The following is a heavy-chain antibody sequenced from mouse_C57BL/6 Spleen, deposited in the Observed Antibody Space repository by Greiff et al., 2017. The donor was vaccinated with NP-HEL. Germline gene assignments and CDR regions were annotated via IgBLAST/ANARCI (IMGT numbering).Heavy chain of an antibody. D-gene: IGHD4-1*01. CDR2: INPNNGGT. V-gene: IGHV1-26*01. CDR1: GYTFTDYY. J-gene: IGHJ2*01. CDR3: ARKGGTGTTGYYFDY. Sequence: VQLQQSGPELVKPGASVKISCKASGYTFTDYYMNWVKQSHGKSLEWIGDINPNNGGTSYNQKFKGKATLTVDKSSSTAYMELRSLTSEDSAVYYCARKGGTGTTGYYFDYWGQGTTLTVSS.